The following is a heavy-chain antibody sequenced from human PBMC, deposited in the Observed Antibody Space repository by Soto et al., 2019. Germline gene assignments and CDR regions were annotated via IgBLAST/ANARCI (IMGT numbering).Heavy chain of an antibody. CDR2: IYYSGST. Sequence: QVQLQESGPGLVKPSQTLSLTCTVSGGSISSGGYYWSWIRQHPGKGLEWIGYIYYSGSTYYNPSLKSRVTISVDTSKNQFSLKLSSATAAGTAVYYCARGSVVAATLFDYWGQGTLVTVSS. CDR3: ARGSVVAATLFDY. CDR1: GGSISSGGYY. D-gene: IGHD2-15*01. J-gene: IGHJ4*02. V-gene: IGHV4-31*03.